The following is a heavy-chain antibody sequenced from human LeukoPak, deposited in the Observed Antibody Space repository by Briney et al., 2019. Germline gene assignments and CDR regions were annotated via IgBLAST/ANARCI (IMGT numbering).Heavy chain of an antibody. V-gene: IGHV3-48*03. CDR2: IGSSDSTT. CDR1: GFTFSSYE. D-gene: IGHD3-3*01. J-gene: IGHJ3*02. Sequence: GGSLRLSCVGSGFTFSSYEMNWVRQAPGKGLEWLSYIGSSDSTTHYADSVKGRFTISRDNAKSSLYLQVNSLRAEDTAVYYCARGSRFGVVERDAFDIWGQGTMVTVSS. CDR3: ARGSRFGVVERDAFDI.